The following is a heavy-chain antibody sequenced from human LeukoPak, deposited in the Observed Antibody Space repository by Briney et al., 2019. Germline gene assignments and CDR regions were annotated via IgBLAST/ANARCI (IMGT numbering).Heavy chain of an antibody. Sequence: GGSLRLSCAASGFTFSSYAMSWVRQAPGKGLEWVSAISGSGGSTYYADSVKGRFTISRDNSKNTLYLQMNSLKTEDTAVYFCTRGWITSGGVHFDYWGQGTLVTVSS. CDR1: GFTFSSYA. CDR3: TRGWITSGGVHFDY. CDR2: ISGSGGST. J-gene: IGHJ4*02. V-gene: IGHV3-23*01. D-gene: IGHD3-16*01.